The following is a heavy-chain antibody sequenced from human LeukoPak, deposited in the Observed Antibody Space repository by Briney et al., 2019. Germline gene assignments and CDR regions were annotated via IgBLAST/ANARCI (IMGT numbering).Heavy chain of an antibody. D-gene: IGHD6-19*01. CDR3: ARVGRIAVAANAY. Sequence: GGSLRLSCAASGFTFSSHSMNWVRQAPGKGLEWVSSITSSSSYIYYADSVKGRFTISRDNAKNSLYLQMNSLRAEDTAVYYCARVGRIAVAANAYWGQGTLVTVSS. CDR2: ITSSSSYI. V-gene: IGHV3-21*01. CDR1: GFTFSSHS. J-gene: IGHJ4*02.